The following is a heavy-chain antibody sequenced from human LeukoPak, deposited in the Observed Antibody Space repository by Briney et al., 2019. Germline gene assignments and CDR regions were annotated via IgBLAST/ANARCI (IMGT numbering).Heavy chain of an antibody. CDR1: GYTFTTYG. CDR2: ISTYNAKT. V-gene: IGHV1-18*01. J-gene: IGHJ5*02. Sequence: ASVKVSCKASGYTFTTYGIIWVRQAPGQGLEWMGWISTYNAKTKYAQKLQGRVAMTTDTTTSTVYMELRSLTSDDTAVYYCARDTGSNFFDPWGQGTLVTVAS. D-gene: IGHD1-26*01. CDR3: ARDTGSNFFDP.